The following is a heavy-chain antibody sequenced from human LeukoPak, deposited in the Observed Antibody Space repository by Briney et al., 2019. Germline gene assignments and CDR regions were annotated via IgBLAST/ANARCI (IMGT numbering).Heavy chain of an antibody. Sequence: PGGSLRLSCAASGFTFDDYAMPWVRQAPGKGLEWVSGISWNSGSIGYADSVKGRFTISRDNAKNSLYLQMNSLRAEDTALYYCAKGTVAATPFLVTWFDPWGQGTLVTVSS. CDR3: AKGTVAATPFLVTWFDP. CDR1: GFTFDDYA. J-gene: IGHJ5*02. D-gene: IGHD2-15*01. CDR2: ISWNSGSI. V-gene: IGHV3-9*01.